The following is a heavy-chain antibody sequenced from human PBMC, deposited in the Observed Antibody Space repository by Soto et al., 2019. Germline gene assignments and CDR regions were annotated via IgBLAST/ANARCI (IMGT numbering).Heavy chain of an antibody. D-gene: IGHD5-12*01. V-gene: IGHV3-33*01. CDR2: IWYDGSNK. J-gene: IGHJ6*02. CDR3: ARGIVATIRGYYYGMDV. Sequence: GGSLRLSCAASGFTFSSYGMHWVRQAPGKGLEWVAVIWYDGSNKYYADSVKGRFTISRDNSKNTLYLQMNSLRAEDTAVYYCARGIVATIRGYYYGMDVWGQGTTVTVSS. CDR1: GFTFSSYG.